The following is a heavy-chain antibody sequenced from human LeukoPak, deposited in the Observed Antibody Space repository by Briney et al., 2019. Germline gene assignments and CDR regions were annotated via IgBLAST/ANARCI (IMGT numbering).Heavy chain of an antibody. CDR1: GFTFSSYW. J-gene: IGHJ1*01. CDR2: INSDGSST. V-gene: IGHV3-74*01. CDR3: ARDHGDYGEYFQH. D-gene: IGHD4-17*01. Sequence: GGSLRLSCAASGFTFSSYWMHWVRQAPGKGLVWVSRINSDGSSTSYADSVKGRFTISRDNAKNTLYLQMNSLRAEDTAVCYCARDHGDYGEYFQHWGQGTLVTVSS.